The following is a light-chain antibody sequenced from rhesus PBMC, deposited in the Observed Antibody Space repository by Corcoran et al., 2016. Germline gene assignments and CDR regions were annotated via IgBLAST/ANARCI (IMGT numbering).Light chain of an antibody. Sequence: DIQMTQSPSSLSASVGDTVTITCRASPSIISWSAWYQQKPGKAPKILIYKASTLKTGVPSRFSGSGSVTDFTLTLSSMQSDDFGTYYCQQYSESPPTFGQGTKVEIK. CDR1: PSIISW. V-gene: IGKV1-22*01. J-gene: IGKJ1*01. CDR2: KAS. CDR3: QQYSESPPT.